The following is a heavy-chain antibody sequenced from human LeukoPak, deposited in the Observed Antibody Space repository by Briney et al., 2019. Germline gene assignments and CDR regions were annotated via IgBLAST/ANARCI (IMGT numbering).Heavy chain of an antibody. Sequence: SETLSLTCTVSGVSISSYYWSWIRQPAAKGLEWIGRIYTSGSTNYNPSLKSRVTMSVDTSKNQFSLKLSSVTAADTAVYYCARGSKSGRYFDYWGQGTLVTVSS. V-gene: IGHV4-4*07. CDR3: ARGSKSGRYFDY. CDR2: IYTSGST. J-gene: IGHJ4*02. D-gene: IGHD1-26*01. CDR1: GVSISSYY.